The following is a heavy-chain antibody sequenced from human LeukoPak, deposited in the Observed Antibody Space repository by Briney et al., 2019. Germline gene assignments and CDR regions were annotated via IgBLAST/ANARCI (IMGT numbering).Heavy chain of an antibody. J-gene: IGHJ4*02. Sequence: PGRSLRLSCAASGFTFSSYGMHWVRQAPGKGLERVANISPDGSEKYSVDSVKGRFTVSRDNAKKSLYLQMNSLRTEDTAVYYCARDASGWSVYWGQGTLVTVSS. CDR1: GFTFSSYG. D-gene: IGHD6-19*01. V-gene: IGHV3-7*01. CDR3: ARDASGWSVY. CDR2: ISPDGSEK.